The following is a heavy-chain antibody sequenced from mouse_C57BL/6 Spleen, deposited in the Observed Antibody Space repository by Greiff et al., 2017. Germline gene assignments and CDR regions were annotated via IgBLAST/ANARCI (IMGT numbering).Heavy chain of an antibody. CDR3: ATPLYDVYCLDY. Sequence: QVQLQQSGPELVKPGASVKISCKASGYAFSSSWMNWVKQRPGKGLEWIGRIYPGDGETKYNGKFKGKATLTADKSSSPAYMQLSSLTSEDSAVYFCATPLYDVYCLDYWGQGTTLTVSS. J-gene: IGHJ2*01. CDR1: GYAFSSSW. V-gene: IGHV1-82*01. CDR2: IYPGDGET. D-gene: IGHD2-3*01.